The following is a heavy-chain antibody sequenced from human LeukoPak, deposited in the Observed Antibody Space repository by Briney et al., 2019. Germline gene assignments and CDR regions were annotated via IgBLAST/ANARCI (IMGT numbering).Heavy chain of an antibody. CDR2: IYTSGST. CDR3: ARTLSSGYPDYFYYMDV. V-gene: IGHV4-61*02. CDR1: GGSISSGSYY. D-gene: IGHD3-22*01. Sequence: PSQTLSLTCTVSGGSISSGSYYWSWIRQPAGKGLEWIGRIYTSGSTKYNPSLKSRVSISVDTSKNQFSLKLSSVTAADTAVYYCARTLSSGYPDYFYYMDVWGKGTTVTISS. J-gene: IGHJ6*03.